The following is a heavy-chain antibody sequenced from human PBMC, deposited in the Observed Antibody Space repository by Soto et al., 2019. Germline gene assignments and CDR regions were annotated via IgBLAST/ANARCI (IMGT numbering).Heavy chain of an antibody. D-gene: IGHD3-16*01. CDR3: SRSPEVGVRGAY. CDR1: VFPFSAYN. J-gene: IGHJ4*02. CDR2: ITVGSSHI. V-gene: IGHV3-21*01. Sequence: GWSLRLSCTCSVFPFSAYNINWVRQAPGKGLEWVSSITVGSSHIYQPNSMKGRFTISRDDAKNSVYLQIDSLRDEDTALYYCSRSPEVGVRGAYWGQGTLVTVSS.